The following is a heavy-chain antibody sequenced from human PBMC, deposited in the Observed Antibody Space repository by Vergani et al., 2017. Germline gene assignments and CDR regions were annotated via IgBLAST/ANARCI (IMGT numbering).Heavy chain of an antibody. V-gene: IGHV1-69*01. CDR2: IIPTFGTA. D-gene: IGHD3-3*01. CDR1: GGSFKNYA. J-gene: IGHJ4*02. CDR3: ASNTYWSDNGKDH. Sequence: QVQLVQSGAEVKKPGSSLILSCKASGGSFKNYAFSWVRQAAGQGLEWLGGIIPTFGTATYAQRFQGRVTITADESTSTAYMDLTSIGLEDTAVYYCASNTYWSDNGKDHWGQGTLITVSS.